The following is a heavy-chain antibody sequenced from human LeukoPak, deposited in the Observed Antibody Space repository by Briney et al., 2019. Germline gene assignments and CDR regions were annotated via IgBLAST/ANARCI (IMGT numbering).Heavy chain of an antibody. CDR2: IYYSGST. D-gene: IGHD6-13*01. Sequence: SETLSLTCTVSGASISSGAYYWSWIRQHPGKGLECIGYIYYSGSTNYNPSLKSRVTMSVDTSKNQFSLKLSSVTAADTAVYYCARTVAAAPFDYWGQGTLVTVSS. V-gene: IGHV4-61*08. CDR3: ARTVAAAPFDY. CDR1: GASISSGAYY. J-gene: IGHJ4*02.